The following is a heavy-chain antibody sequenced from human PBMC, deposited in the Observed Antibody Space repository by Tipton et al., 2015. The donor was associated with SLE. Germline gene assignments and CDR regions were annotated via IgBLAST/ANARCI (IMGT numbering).Heavy chain of an antibody. CDR3: ARELYCSGGSCSYYGMDV. D-gene: IGHD2-15*01. V-gene: IGHV3-21*01. CDR1: GFTFSSYS. J-gene: IGHJ6*02. Sequence: SLRLSCAASGFTFSSYSMNWVRQAPGKGLEWVSSISSSSSYIYYADSVKGRFTISRDNAKNSLYLQMNSLRAEDTAVYYCARELYCSGGSCSYYGMDVWGQGTTVTVSS. CDR2: ISSSSSYI.